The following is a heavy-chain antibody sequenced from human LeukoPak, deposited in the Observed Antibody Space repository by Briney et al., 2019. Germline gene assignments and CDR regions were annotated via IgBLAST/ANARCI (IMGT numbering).Heavy chain of an antibody. Sequence: ASETLSLTCAVYGGSFSGYYWSWIRQPPGKGLEWIGEINHSGSTNYNPSLKSRVTISVDTSKNQFSLKLSSVTAADTAVYYCARGPLWYSYGYYFDYWGQGTLVTVSS. CDR3: ARGPLWYSYGYYFDY. J-gene: IGHJ4*02. V-gene: IGHV4-34*01. D-gene: IGHD5-18*01. CDR1: GGSFSGYY. CDR2: INHSGST.